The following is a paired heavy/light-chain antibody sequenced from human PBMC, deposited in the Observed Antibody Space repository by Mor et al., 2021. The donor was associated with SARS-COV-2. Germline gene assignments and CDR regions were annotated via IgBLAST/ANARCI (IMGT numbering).Heavy chain of an antibody. CDR1: GFSFSSYW. J-gene: IGHJ4*02. Sequence: EVQLVESGGGLVQPGGSLRLSCAVSGFSFSSYWMSWVRQAPGKGLEWVANIKQDGSEKYYVDSVKGRFTISRDNAKSSLFLQMNSLRAEDTAVYYCTRDYYDVPGPSTILFARPAAEAQFDYWGQGTLVTVSS. D-gene: IGHD3-16*01. CDR3: TRDYYDVPGPSTILFARPAAEAQFDY. CDR2: IKQDGSEK. V-gene: IGHV3-7*01.
Light chain of an antibody. Sequence: DIVMTQTPLSSPVTLGQPASISCRSSQSLVHSDGNTYLSWLQQRPGQPPRLLIYEISNRFSGVPDRFSGSGAGTDFTLKISRVEAEDVGIYYCMQLTQSRTFGQGTKLEIK. CDR2: EIS. J-gene: IGKJ2*01. CDR3: MQLTQSRT. V-gene: IGKV2-24*01. CDR1: QSLVHSDGNTY.